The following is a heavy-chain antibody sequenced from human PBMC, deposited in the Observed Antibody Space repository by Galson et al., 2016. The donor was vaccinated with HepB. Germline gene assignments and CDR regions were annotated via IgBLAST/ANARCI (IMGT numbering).Heavy chain of an antibody. CDR1: GGSISSYY. D-gene: IGHD3-22*01. CDR3: ARARGYYDSSVYIPFDI. V-gene: IGHV4-59*01. J-gene: IGHJ3*02. CDR2: MYYSGST. Sequence: LSLTCTVSGGSISSYYWNWIRQTPGKGLEWIGFMYYSGSTNYNPSLKSRVTISVDTSKNQFSLRLNSVTAADTAVYYCARARGYYDSSVYIPFDIWGQGTMVTVSS.